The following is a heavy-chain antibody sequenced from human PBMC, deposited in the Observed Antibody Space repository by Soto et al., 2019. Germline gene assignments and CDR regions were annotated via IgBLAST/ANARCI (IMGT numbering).Heavy chain of an antibody. Sequence: GGSLRLSCAASGFTFSSYWMSWVRQAPGKGLEWVANIKQDGSEKYYVDSVKGRFTISRDNAKNSLYLQMNSLRAEDTAVYYCARDLGTIFGVVAYYYYYGMDVWGQGTTVTV. D-gene: IGHD3-3*01. CDR3: ARDLGTIFGVVAYYYYYGMDV. V-gene: IGHV3-7*03. CDR1: GFTFSSYW. J-gene: IGHJ6*02. CDR2: IKQDGSEK.